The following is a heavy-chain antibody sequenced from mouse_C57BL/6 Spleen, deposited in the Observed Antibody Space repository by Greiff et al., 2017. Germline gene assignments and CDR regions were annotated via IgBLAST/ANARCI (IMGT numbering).Heavy chain of an antibody. Sequence: EVQLQQSGPELVKPGASVKIPCKASGYTFTDYNMDWVKQSHGKSLEWIGDINPNNGGTNYNQKFKGKATLTVDKSSSTAYMELRSLTSEDTAVYDCARRGDYDWFAYWGQGTLVTVSA. CDR3: ARRGDYDWFAY. CDR1: GYTFTDYN. V-gene: IGHV1-18*01. J-gene: IGHJ3*01. D-gene: IGHD2-4*01. CDR2: INPNNGGT.